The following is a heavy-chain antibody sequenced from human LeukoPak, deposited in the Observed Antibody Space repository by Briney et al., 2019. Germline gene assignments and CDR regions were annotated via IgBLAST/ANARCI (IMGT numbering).Heavy chain of an antibody. CDR3: ARRSGYYWRYFDY. J-gene: IGHJ4*02. CDR2: ISYDGSNK. Sequence: GGTLRLSCAASGFSFSNYGMHWVRQAPGKGLEWVAVISYDGSNKYYADSVKGRFTISRDNSKNTLYLQMNSLRAEDTAVYYCARRSGYYWRYFDYWGQGTLVTVSS. CDR1: GFSFSNYG. D-gene: IGHD3-22*01. V-gene: IGHV3-30*03.